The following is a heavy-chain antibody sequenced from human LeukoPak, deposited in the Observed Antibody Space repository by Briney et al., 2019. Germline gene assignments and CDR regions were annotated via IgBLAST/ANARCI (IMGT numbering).Heavy chain of an antibody. J-gene: IGHJ4*02. Sequence: PSETLSLTCTVSGVSIRSHYWIWIRQPPGKGLEWIGHISYSGSTIYNPSLKSRVPLLPDTSKNQFSLRLSSVTAADTAVYYCARDGEGDEGWDYWGQGTLVTVSS. CDR3: ARDGEGDEGWDY. D-gene: IGHD7-27*01. CDR2: ISYSGST. V-gene: IGHV4-59*11. CDR1: GVSIRSHY.